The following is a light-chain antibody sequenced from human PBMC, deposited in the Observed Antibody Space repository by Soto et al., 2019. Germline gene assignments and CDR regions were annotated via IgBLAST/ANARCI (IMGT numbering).Light chain of an antibody. V-gene: IGLV2-14*01. J-gene: IGLJ2*01. CDR3: SSYTSSSNVI. CDR1: SSDVGGYKY. CDR2: DVS. Sequence: QSALTQPASVSGSPGQSITISCTGTSSDVGGYKYVSWHQQHPGKAPKLMIYDVSNRPSGVSNRFSGSKSGNTASLTISGLQAEDEADDHCSSYTSSSNVIFGGGTKVTVL.